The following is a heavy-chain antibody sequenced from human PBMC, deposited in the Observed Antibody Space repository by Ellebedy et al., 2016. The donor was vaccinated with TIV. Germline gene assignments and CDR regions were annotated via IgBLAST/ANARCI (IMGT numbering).Heavy chain of an antibody. J-gene: IGHJ4*02. CDR3: AKGGRFLITGTTFDY. D-gene: IGHD1-7*01. CDR2: ISGSGGST. CDR1: GFTFSSYA. V-gene: IGHV3-23*01. Sequence: PGGSLRLSCAASGFTFSSYAMSWVRQAPGKGLEWVSAISGSGGSTYYADSVKGRFTISRDNSKNTLYLQMNSLRAEDTAVYYCAKGGRFLITGTTFDYWGQGTLVTVSS.